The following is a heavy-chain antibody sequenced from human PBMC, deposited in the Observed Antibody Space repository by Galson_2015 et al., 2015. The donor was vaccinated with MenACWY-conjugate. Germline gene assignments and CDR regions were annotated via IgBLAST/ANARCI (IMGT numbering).Heavy chain of an antibody. D-gene: IGHD3-22*01. V-gene: IGHV3-23*01. CDR3: AKSGINSGYYHVYFDY. Sequence: SLRLSCAASGFTFSSYAMSWVRQAPGKGLEWVSDISGSGGSTYYADSVEGRFTISRDNSKNTLYLQMHSLRAEDTAVYYCAKSGINSGYYHVYFDYWGQGTLVTVSS. CDR2: ISGSGGST. CDR1: GFTFSSYA. J-gene: IGHJ4*02.